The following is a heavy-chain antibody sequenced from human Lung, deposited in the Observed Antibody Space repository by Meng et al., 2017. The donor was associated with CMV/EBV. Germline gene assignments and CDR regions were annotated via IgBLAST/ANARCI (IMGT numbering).Heavy chain of an antibody. CDR1: GYTFINHD. Sequence: ASVXVSCKASGYTFINHDINWVRQAAGQGLEWIGWMNSNSGNTGYAQKFQGRVTVTRDTSERTAYMELRSLRFEDTATYYCMRGAGAGGSDLFDPWGQGTLVTVSS. V-gene: IGHV1-8*01. D-gene: IGHD6-13*01. CDR2: MNSNSGNT. CDR3: MRGAGAGGSDLFDP. J-gene: IGHJ5*02.